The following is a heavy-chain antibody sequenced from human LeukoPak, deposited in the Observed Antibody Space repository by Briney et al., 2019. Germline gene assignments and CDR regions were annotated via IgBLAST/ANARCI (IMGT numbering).Heavy chain of an antibody. J-gene: IGHJ5*02. D-gene: IGHD6-19*01. CDR1: GGSISSGSYY. V-gene: IGHV4-61*02. Sequence: SETLSLTCTVSGGSISSGSYYWSWTRQPAGKGLEWIGRIYTSGSTNYNPSLKSRVTISVDTSKNQFSLKLSSVTAADTAVYYCARPTSSGWFDPWGQGTLVTVSS. CDR2: IYTSGST. CDR3: ARPTSSGWFDP.